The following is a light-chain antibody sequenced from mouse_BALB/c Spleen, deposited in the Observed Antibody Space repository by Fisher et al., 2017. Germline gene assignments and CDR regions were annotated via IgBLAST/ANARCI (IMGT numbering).Light chain of an antibody. CDR1: SSVSY. Sequence: IVITQSPAIMSASPGEKVTMTCSASSSVSYMYWYQQKPGSSPRLLIYDTSNLASGVPVRFSGSGSGTSYSLTISSMEAEDAATYYCQQWSSNPPITFGAGTKLELK. J-gene: IGKJ5*01. V-gene: IGKV4-55*01. CDR2: DTS. CDR3: QQWSSNPPIT.